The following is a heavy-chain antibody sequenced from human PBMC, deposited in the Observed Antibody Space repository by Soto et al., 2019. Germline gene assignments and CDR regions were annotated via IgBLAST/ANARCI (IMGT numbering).Heavy chain of an antibody. CDR1: GYSFTDHY. CDR3: ARTVQYDTIPYYYADF. D-gene: IGHD2-21*01. V-gene: IGHV1-2*02. CDR2: VNPNTGGT. Sequence: ASVKVSCKASGYSFTDHYIHWVRQAPGQGLEWMGWVNPNTGGTNYAQRFHGRVTMTRDTSITTAYMELSSLRSDDTAVYYCARTVQYDTIPYYYADFWGPGTLVTVSS. J-gene: IGHJ4*02.